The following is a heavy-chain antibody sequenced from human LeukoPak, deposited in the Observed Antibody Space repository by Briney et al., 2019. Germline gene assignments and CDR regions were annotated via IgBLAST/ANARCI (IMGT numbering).Heavy chain of an antibody. J-gene: IGHJ4*02. CDR3: ARDLNWETY. CDR2: IKTDGSLT. CDR1: GFTFSSYW. V-gene: IGHV3-7*01. D-gene: IGHD7-27*01. Sequence: GGSLRLSCAASGFTFSSYWMSWVCQAPGKGLEWVANIKTDGSLTYYVDSVKGRFTISRDNAKNSLYLQMNSLRAEDTAVYYCARDLNWETYWGQGTLVSVSS.